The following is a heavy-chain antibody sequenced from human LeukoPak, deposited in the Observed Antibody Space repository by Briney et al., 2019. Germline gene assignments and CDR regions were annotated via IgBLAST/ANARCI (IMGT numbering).Heavy chain of an antibody. CDR3: ARGSGDY. V-gene: IGHV3-33*03. CDR2: IWYDGSNK. J-gene: IGHJ4*02. CDR1: GFTFSSYG. Sequence: GRSLRLPCAASGFTFSSYGMHWVRQAPGKGLEWVAVIWYDGSNKYYADSVKGRFTISRDNAKNSLYLQMTSLRAEDTAVYYCARGSGDYSGQGTLVTVSS.